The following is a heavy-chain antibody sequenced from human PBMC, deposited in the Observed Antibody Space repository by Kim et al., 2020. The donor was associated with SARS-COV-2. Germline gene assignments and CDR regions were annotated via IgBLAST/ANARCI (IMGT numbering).Heavy chain of an antibody. D-gene: IGHD3-16*01. CDR2: TYYRSKWYN. V-gene: IGHV6-1*01. CDR3: ARAPVHDDGGGGMVDY. J-gene: IGHJ4*02. Sequence: SQTLSLTCAISGDSVSSNSAAWNWIRQSPSRGLEWLGRTYYRSKWYNDYAVSVKSRITINPDTSKNQFSLQLNSVTPEDTAVYYCARAPVHDDGGGGMVDYWGQGTLVTVSS. CDR1: GDSVSSNSAA.